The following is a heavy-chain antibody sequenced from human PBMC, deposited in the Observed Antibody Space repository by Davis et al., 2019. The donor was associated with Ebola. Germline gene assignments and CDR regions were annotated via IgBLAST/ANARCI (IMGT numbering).Heavy chain of an antibody. V-gene: IGHV3-33*08. D-gene: IGHD1-26*01. CDR1: GFTFSSYG. J-gene: IGHJ4*02. CDR2: IWYDGSNK. Sequence: GESLKISCAASGFTFSSYGMHWVRQAPGKGLEWVAVIWYDGSNKYYADSVKGRFTIFRDNSKNTLYLQMNSLRAEDTAVYYCARVGSGSYPFDYWGQGTLVTVSS. CDR3: ARVGSGSYPFDY.